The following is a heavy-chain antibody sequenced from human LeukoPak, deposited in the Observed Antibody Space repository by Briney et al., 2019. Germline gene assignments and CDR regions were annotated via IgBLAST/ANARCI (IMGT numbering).Heavy chain of an antibody. CDR3: ARRVGGTMVRGVTDDAFDI. CDR1: GFTFSSYS. V-gene: IGHV3-48*04. D-gene: IGHD3-10*01. Sequence: GGSLRLSCAASGFTFSSYSMNWVRQAPGKGLEWVSYISSSGSTIYYADSVKGRFTISRDNAKNSLYLQMNSLRAEDTAVYYCARRVGGTMVRGVTDDAFDIWGQGTMVTVSS. J-gene: IGHJ3*02. CDR2: ISSSGSTI.